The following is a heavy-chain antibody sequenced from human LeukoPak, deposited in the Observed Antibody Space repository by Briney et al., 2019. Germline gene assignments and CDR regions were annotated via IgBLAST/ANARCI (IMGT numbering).Heavy chain of an antibody. D-gene: IGHD4-17*01. CDR2: VYYNGNT. CDR3: ARTELWVKYGDYPYFDY. V-gene: IGHV4-39*07. CDR1: GGSISSPTYY. Sequence: PSETLSLTCTVSGGSISSPTYYWGWLRQPPGKGLEWIGTVYYNGNTYYNPSLKSRVNLSVDTSKNQFFLKLNSVTAADTAIYHCARTELWVKYGDYPYFDYWGPGTLITVSS. J-gene: IGHJ4*02.